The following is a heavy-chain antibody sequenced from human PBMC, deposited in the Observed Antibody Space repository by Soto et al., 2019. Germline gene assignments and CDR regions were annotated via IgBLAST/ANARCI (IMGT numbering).Heavy chain of an antibody. CDR3: TTELYYYDSSGYSPGPDYYDYGMEV. CDR1: GFTFSNAW. J-gene: IGHJ6*01. V-gene: IGHV3-15*01. D-gene: IGHD3-22*01. CDR2: IKSKTDGGTT. Sequence: GGPLRLSCAASGFTFSNAWMSWVRQAPGKGLEWVGRIKSKTDGGTTDYAAPVKGRFTISRDDSKNTLYLQMNSLKTEDTAVYYCTTELYYYDSSGYSPGPDYYDYGMEVWGQGTTVTVSS.